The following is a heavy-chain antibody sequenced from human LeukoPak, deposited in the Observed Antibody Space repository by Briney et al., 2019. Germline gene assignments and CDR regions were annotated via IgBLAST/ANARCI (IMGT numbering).Heavy chain of an antibody. CDR1: GGTFSSYT. J-gene: IGHJ4*02. D-gene: IGHD3-22*01. CDR2: IIPILGIA. V-gene: IGHV1-69*16. Sequence: SVKVSCKASGGTFSSYTISWVRQAPGQGLEWMGRIIPILGIANYAQKFQGRVTITTDESTSTAYMELSSLRSEDTAVYYCARDYSSGYYYAPFDYWGQGTLVTVSS. CDR3: ARDYSSGYYYAPFDY.